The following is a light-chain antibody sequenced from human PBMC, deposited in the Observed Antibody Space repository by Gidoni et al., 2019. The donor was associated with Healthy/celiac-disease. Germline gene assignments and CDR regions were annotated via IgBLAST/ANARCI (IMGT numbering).Light chain of an antibody. J-gene: IGKJ4*01. Sequence: IVLTQSPGTLSLSPGERATLSCRASQSVSSSYLAWYQQKPGQAPRLIIDGASSRATGIPDRFSGSGSGTDFTLTISRLEPEDFAVYYCQQYGSSPLTFXGXTKVEIK. CDR3: QQYGSSPLT. V-gene: IGKV3-20*01. CDR2: GAS. CDR1: QSVSSSY.